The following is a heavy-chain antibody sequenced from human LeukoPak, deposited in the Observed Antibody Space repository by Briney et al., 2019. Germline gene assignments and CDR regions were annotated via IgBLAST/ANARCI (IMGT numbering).Heavy chain of an antibody. Sequence: SVKGRFTISRDNAKNSLYLQMNSLRAEDTAVYYCARRSPDCYLDYWGQGTPVTVSS. CDR3: ARRSPDCYLDY. J-gene: IGHJ4*02. D-gene: IGHD2-21*02. V-gene: IGHV3-21*01.